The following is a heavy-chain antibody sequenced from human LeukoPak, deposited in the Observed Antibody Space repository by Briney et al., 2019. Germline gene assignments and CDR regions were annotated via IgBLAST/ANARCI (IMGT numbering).Heavy chain of an antibody. CDR1: GYTFTSYG. CDR3: ARGIHYGVQASDY. Sequence: GESLKISCKGSGYTFTSYGISWVRQAPGQGLEWMGWISAYNGNTNYAQKLQGRVTMTTDTSTSTAYMELRSLRSDDTAVYYCARGIHYGVQASDYWGQGTLVTVSS. V-gene: IGHV1-18*01. J-gene: IGHJ4*02. CDR2: ISAYNGNT. D-gene: IGHD4-17*01.